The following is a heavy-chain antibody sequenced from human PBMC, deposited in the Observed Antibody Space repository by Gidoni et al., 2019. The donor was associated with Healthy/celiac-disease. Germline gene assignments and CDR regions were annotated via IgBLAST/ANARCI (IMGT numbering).Heavy chain of an antibody. D-gene: IGHD6-13*01. CDR1: GFTFSRYW. V-gene: IGHV3-7*03. Sequence: EVQLVEYGGGLVQPGGSLRLSCAASGFTFSRYWMSWVRQAPGKGLEWLANIKQDGIEKSYVDSVKGRFTISRDNAKNSLYLQMNSLRAEDTAVYYCARGRIAAAGTIVTKYYFDYWGQGTLVTVSS. CDR2: IKQDGIEK. J-gene: IGHJ4*02. CDR3: ARGRIAAAGTIVTKYYFDY.